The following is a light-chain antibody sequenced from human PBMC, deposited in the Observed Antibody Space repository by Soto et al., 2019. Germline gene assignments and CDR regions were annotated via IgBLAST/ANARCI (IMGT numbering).Light chain of an antibody. V-gene: IGKV3-20*01. J-gene: IGKJ1*01. CDR2: GAS. CDR1: QSVSSSY. CDR3: QQYGSSGT. Sequence: SVLTRTPGTLSLSPGARATLSCRASQSVSSSYLAWYQQKPGQAPRLLIYGASNRATGIPDRFSGSGSGTDFTLTISRLEPEDSAVYYCQQYGSSGTFGQGTKV.